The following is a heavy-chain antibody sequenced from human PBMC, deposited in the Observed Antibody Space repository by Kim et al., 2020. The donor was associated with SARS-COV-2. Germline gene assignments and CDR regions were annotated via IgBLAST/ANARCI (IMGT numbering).Heavy chain of an antibody. CDR3: AKHNGANYGTCVDY. CDR2: IRCTVDRP. D-gene: IGHD2-15*01. V-gene: IGHV3-23*01. CDR1: GFTFSNYA. J-gene: IGHJ4*02. Sequence: GGSLRLSCAASGFTFSNYAMNWVRQAPGKGLECVSVIRCTVDRPSYADSVRGRFTISRDNSKNTLYLQLGSLRAEDTALYYCAKHNGANYGTCVDYGGQG.